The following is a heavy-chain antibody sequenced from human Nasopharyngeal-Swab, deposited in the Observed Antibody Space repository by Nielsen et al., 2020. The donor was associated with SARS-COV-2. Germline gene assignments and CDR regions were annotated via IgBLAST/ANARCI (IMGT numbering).Heavy chain of an antibody. CDR3: AREWCGKRRYYGMDV. Sequence: SETLSLTCTVSGGSISSGSYYWSWIRQPAGKGLEWIGRIYTSGSTNYNPSLKSRVTISVDTSKNQFSLKLSSVTAADTAVYYCAREWCGKRRYYGMDVWGQGTTVTVSS. J-gene: IGHJ6*02. CDR1: GGSISSGSYY. CDR2: IYTSGST. V-gene: IGHV4-61*02. D-gene: IGHD4/OR15-4a*01.